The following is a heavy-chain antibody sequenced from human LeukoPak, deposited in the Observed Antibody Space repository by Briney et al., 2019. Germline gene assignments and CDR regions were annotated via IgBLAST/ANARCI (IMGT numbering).Heavy chain of an antibody. V-gene: IGHV4-59*01. Sequence: SSETLSLTCTVSSGSISSYYWSWIRQPPGKELEWIGYIYYSGTTNYSPSLKSRVTMSLNASNKQLSLNLNSVTAADTAVYYCASMELIGEKRGAFHSWGQGTMVTVSA. CDR3: ASMELIGEKRGAFHS. CDR1: SGSISSYY. CDR2: IYYSGTT. J-gene: IGHJ3*01. D-gene: IGHD1-7*01.